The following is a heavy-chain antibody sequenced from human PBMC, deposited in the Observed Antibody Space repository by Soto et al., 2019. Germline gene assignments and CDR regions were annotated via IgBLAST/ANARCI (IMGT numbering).Heavy chain of an antibody. V-gene: IGHV3-23*01. CDR2: ISGSGGST. Sequence: PGGSLRLSCAASGFTFSNYAMSWVRQAPGKGLEWVSAISGSGGSTYYADSVKGRFTISRDNSKNTLYLQMNSLRAEDTAVYYCAKGAEWVNTAMVMAAFDIWGQGTMVTVSS. J-gene: IGHJ3*02. CDR3: AKGAEWVNTAMVMAAFDI. CDR1: GFTFSNYA. D-gene: IGHD5-18*01.